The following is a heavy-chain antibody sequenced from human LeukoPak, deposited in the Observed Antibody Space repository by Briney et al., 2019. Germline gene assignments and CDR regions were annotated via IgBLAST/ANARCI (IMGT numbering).Heavy chain of an antibody. D-gene: IGHD3-3*01. J-gene: IGHJ6*02. Sequence: GASVKVSCKASGGTFSSYAISWVRQAPGQGLEWMGRIIPILGIANYAQKFQGRVTITADKSTSTAYMELSSLRSEDTAVYYCAREWREGSVFWSSYYYYGMDVWGQGTTVTVSS. V-gene: IGHV1-69*04. CDR2: IIPILGIA. CDR1: GGTFSSYA. CDR3: AREWREGSVFWSSYYYYGMDV.